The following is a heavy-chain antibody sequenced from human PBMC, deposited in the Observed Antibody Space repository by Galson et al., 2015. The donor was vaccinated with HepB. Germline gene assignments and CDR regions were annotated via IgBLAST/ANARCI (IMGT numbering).Heavy chain of an antibody. V-gene: IGHV5-51*01. Sequence: QSGAEVKKPGESLKISCTGSGSSFTSYWIGWVRQMPGKGLEWMGVIYPGDSDTRYSPSFQGQVTISADKSISTAYLQWSSLKASDTAMYYCARSPGGKGWELHWYFDLWGRGTLGTVSS. CDR1: GSSFTSYW. J-gene: IGHJ2*01. CDR2: IYPGDSDT. CDR3: ARSPGGKGWELHWYFDL. D-gene: IGHD1-26*01.